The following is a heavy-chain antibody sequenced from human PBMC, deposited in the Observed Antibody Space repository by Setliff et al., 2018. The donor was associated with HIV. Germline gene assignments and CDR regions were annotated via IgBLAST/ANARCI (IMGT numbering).Heavy chain of an antibody. D-gene: IGHD3-3*01. V-gene: IGHV1-69*02. CDR2: IIPILGVA. CDR3: VRGVQSPPHYSYYYMDV. CDR1: RSTFNSHT. J-gene: IGHJ6*03. Sequence: GASVKVSCKASRSTFNSHTINWVRQAPGQGLDWMGRIIPILGVANYAQRFQVKVTITADKSTSTAYMELTSLRFDETAMYYCVRGVQSPPHYSYYYMDVWGEGTMVTVSS.